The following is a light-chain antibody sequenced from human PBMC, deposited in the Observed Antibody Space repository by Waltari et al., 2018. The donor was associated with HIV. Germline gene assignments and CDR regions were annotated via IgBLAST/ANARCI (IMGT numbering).Light chain of an antibody. CDR2: DVI. Sequence: QSALTQPPSASGSPGQSVPLSCTGTSSAVAGYTYVSWHQQHPGKAPKLMIYDVIKRPSGVPDRFSGSKSGNTASLTVSGLQPEDEADYYCSSHAGSKVVFGGGTRLTVL. V-gene: IGLV2-8*01. CDR3: SSHAGSKVV. J-gene: IGLJ2*01. CDR1: SSAVAGYTY.